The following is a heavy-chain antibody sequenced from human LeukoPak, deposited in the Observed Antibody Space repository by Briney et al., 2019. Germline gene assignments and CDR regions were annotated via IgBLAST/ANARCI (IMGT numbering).Heavy chain of an antibody. CDR2: ISNDGRIT. J-gene: IGHJ5*02. V-gene: IGHV3-23*05. Sequence: GGSLRLSCFSSGFTFTVHAMAWVRRAPGKGLEWVSSISNDGRITVYSDSVKGRFTVSRDNSGNALYLQMNSLSAADTAVYYCARQLHKDGYRWFDPWGQGTLVTVSS. D-gene: IGHD3-16*02. CDR1: GFTFTVHA. CDR3: ARQLHKDGYRWFDP.